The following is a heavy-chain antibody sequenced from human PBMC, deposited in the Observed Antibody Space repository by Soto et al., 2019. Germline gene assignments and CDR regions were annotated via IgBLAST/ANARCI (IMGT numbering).Heavy chain of an antibody. CDR3: ARDRCTSTSCYSWFDP. CDR2: IDYSGIT. J-gene: IGHJ5*02. V-gene: IGHV4-30-4*01. CDR1: GGSISSGDYY. D-gene: IGHD2-2*01. Sequence: PSETLSLTCTVSGGSISSGDYYWGWIRQPPGKGLEWIGYIDYSGITYYNSSLKSRLNILVDTSKNQFSLKLSSVTAADTAVYYCARDRCTSTSCYSWFDPWGQGTLVTVSS.